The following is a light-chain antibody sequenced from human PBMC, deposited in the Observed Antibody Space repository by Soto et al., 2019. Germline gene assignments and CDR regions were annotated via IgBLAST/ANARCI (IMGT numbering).Light chain of an antibody. Sequence: EIVLTQSPATLSLSPGERATLSCRASQSVSSYLAWYQQKPGQAPRLLIYDASNRATGIPARFSGSGSGSDCTLTISSLEPEDFAGYYCQEHSNRRLTFGGGTKVEIK. V-gene: IGKV3-11*01. J-gene: IGKJ4*02. CDR2: DAS. CDR3: QEHSNRRLT. CDR1: QSVSSY.